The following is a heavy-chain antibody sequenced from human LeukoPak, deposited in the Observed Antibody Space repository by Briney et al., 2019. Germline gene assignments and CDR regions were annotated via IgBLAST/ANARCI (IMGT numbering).Heavy chain of an antibody. CDR3: ARDRPFGSSGYYYVGCFDY. D-gene: IGHD3-22*01. CDR2: INAGNGNT. V-gene: IGHV1-3*03. Sequence: ASVKVSCKASGYTFTSYAMHWVRQAPGQRLEWMGWINAGNGNTKYSQEFQGRVTITRDTSASTAYMELSSLRSEDMAVYYCARDRPFGSSGYYYVGCFDYWGQGTLVTVSS. CDR1: GYTFTSYA. J-gene: IGHJ4*02.